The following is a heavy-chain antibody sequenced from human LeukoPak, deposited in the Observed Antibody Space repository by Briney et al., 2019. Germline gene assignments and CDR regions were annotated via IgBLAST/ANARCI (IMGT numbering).Heavy chain of an antibody. CDR1: GGSISSSSYY. D-gene: IGHD3-22*01. V-gene: IGHV4-39*01. CDR2: IYYGGIT. Sequence: SETLSLTCTVSGGSISSSSYYWGWIRQPPGKGLEWIASIYYGGITYYSPSLKSRVTISVDTSKNQFSLKLSSVTAADTAVYYCARQPIVVVIAPFDYWGQGTLVTVSS. CDR3: ARQPIVVVIAPFDY. J-gene: IGHJ4*02.